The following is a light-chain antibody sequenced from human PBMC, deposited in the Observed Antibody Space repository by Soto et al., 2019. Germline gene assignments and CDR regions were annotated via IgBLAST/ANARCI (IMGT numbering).Light chain of an antibody. CDR3: QHLKSYPIT. CDR2: GAS. J-gene: IGKJ5*01. CDR1: QSLRTNS. Sequence: EMVLTQSPGTLSLSLGERATLSCRASQSLRTNSLAWYQQKPGQAPRLLIYGASSRATGIPDRFIGSGSGTDFTLTISRLEPEDFTTYYCQHLKSYPITFGQGTRLEIK. V-gene: IGKV3-20*01.